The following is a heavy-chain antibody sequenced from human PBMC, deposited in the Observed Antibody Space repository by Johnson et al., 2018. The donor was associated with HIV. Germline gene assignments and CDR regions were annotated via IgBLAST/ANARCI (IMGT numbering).Heavy chain of an antibody. D-gene: IGHD3-9*01. J-gene: IGHJ3*02. V-gene: IGHV3-33*06. Sequence: VQVLESGGGVVQPGRSLRLSCAASGFTFSSYDMHWVRQAPGKGLECVAVIWYDGSNKYYGDSVKGRFTISRDNSKNTVYLQMNSLRAEDTAVYYCAKEAIDILIGHDAFDIWGQGTMVTVSS. CDR2: IWYDGSNK. CDR3: AKEAIDILIGHDAFDI. CDR1: GFTFSSYD.